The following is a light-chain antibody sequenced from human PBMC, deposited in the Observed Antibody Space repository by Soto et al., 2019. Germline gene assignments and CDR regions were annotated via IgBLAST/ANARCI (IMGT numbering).Light chain of an antibody. CDR2: AAS. J-gene: IGKJ4*01. CDR3: QQYYSYPPLP. V-gene: IGKV1-8*01. CDR1: QGISSY. Sequence: AIRMTQSPSSLSASTGDRVTITCRASQGISSYLAWYQQKPGKAPKLLIYAASTLQSGVPSRFSGSGSGTDFTLTISCLQSEDFETYYCQQYYSYPPLPVGGGTKVEIK.